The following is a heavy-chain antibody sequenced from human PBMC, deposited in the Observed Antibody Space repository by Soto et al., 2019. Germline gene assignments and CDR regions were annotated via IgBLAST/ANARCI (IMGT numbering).Heavy chain of an antibody. CDR3: AKXGFGGGYCSGGSCYRDY. CDR1: GFTFSSYA. CDR2: ISGSGGST. D-gene: IGHD2-15*01. Sequence: PGGSLRLSCAASGFTFSSYAMSWVRQAPGKGLEWVSAISGSGGSTYYADSVKGRFTISRDNSKNTLYLQMNSLRAEDTAVYYCAKXGFGGGYCSGGSCYRDYWGQGTLVTVSS. V-gene: IGHV3-23*01. J-gene: IGHJ4*02.